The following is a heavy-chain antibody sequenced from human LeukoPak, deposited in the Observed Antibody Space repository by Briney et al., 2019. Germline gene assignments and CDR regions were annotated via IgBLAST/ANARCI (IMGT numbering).Heavy chain of an antibody. CDR2: IYYSGST. CDR1: GGSISSVGYY. CDR3: ARHGGVGATPDY. Sequence: PSQTLSLTCTVSGGSISSVGYYWSWIRQPPGKGLEWIGSIYYSGSTYYNPSLKSRVTISVDTSKNQFSLKLSSVTAADTAVYYCARHGGVGATPDYWGQGTLVTVSS. D-gene: IGHD1-26*01. J-gene: IGHJ4*02. V-gene: IGHV4-39*01.